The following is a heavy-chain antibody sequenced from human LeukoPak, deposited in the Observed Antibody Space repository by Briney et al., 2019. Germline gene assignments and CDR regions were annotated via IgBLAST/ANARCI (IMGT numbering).Heavy chain of an antibody. D-gene: IGHD2-2*01. CDR1: GFSFSSYE. CDR2: ISSSGSTI. J-gene: IGHJ4*02. CDR3: ARGYASSY. Sequence: PGGSLRLSCTASGFSFSSYEMNWVRQAPGKGLEWVSYISSSGSTIYYADSVNGRFTISRDNAKNSLYLQMNSLRDEDTAVYYCARGYASSYWGQGTLVTVSS. V-gene: IGHV3-48*03.